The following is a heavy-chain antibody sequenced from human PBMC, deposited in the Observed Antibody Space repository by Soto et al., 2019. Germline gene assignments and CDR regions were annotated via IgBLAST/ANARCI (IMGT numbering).Heavy chain of an antibody. V-gene: IGHV1-46*01. D-gene: IGHD1-26*01. CDR3: ARDVSGPGATYVMDV. CDR2: INPGGGRT. Sequence: ASVKVSCKASGYIFSSHCIYWVRQAPGQVLQWMGIINPGGGRTAYAQKFQGRVTLTRDMSTSTVYMELTSRTYDDTAVYYCARDVSGPGATYVMDVWGQGTTVTVSS. J-gene: IGHJ6*02. CDR1: GYIFSSHC.